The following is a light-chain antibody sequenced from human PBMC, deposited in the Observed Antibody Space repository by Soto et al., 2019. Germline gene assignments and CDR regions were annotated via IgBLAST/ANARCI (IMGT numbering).Light chain of an antibody. V-gene: IGKV4-1*01. CDR3: QQYYSTPRT. CDR2: WAS. J-gene: IGKJ1*01. CDR1: QTVLYSSNNKNH. Sequence: DIVMTQPPDSLSVSLGERATINCKSSQTVLYSSNNKNHLAWYQQRPGQPPKLLFSWASTRESGVPDRFSASGSGTDFTLSIGSLQAEDVAVYYCQQYYSTPRTFGQGTKVEIK.